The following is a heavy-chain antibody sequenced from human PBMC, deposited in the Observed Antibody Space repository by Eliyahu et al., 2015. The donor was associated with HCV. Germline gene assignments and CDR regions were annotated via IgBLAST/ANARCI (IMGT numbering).Heavy chain of an antibody. CDR2: IYTSGST. CDR1: GGSIXSGSYY. J-gene: IGHJ6*02. Sequence: QVQLQESGPGLVKPSQTLSLTCTVSGGSIXSGSYYWSWIRXPAGKGLEWIGRIYTSGSTNYNPSLKSRVTISVDTSKNQFSLKLSSVTAADTAVYYCARDSLSPALEYGMDVWGQGTTVTVSS. CDR3: ARDSLSPALEYGMDV. V-gene: IGHV4-61*02.